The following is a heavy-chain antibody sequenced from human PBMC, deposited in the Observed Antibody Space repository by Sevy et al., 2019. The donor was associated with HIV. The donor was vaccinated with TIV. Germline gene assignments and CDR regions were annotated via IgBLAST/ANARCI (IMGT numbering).Heavy chain of an antibody. V-gene: IGHV1-18*04. J-gene: IGHJ5*02. Sequence: ASVKVSCKASGYTLTSYGISWVRQAPGQGLEWMGWISAYNGNTNYAQKLQGRVTMTTDTSTSTAYMELRSLRSDDTAVYYCARERYYYDSSGLNWFDPWGQGTLVTVSS. CDR2: ISAYNGNT. CDR1: GYTLTSYG. D-gene: IGHD3-22*01. CDR3: ARERYYYDSSGLNWFDP.